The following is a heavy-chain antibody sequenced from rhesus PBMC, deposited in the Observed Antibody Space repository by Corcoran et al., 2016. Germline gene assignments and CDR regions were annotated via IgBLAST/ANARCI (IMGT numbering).Heavy chain of an antibody. D-gene: IGHD4-23*01. CDR3: ARDRGTVSYFDY. CDR1: GGSISDYYY. V-gene: IGHV4S9*01. J-gene: IGHJ4*01. Sequence: QVQLQESGPGLVKPSETLSLTCAVSGGSISDYYYWNWIRQPPGKGLEWIGNIYGNSASTYYNPALKSRVNISKDTSKNQFFLKLSSVTAADTAVYYCARDRGTVSYFDYWGQGVLVTVSS. CDR2: IYGNSAST.